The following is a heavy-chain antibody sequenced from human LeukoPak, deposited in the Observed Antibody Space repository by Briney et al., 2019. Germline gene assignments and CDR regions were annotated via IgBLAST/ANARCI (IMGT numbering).Heavy chain of an antibody. D-gene: IGHD3-10*01. CDR1: GYSFTIYW. CDR3: ARLGLWLGETHFDY. Sequence: GESLKISCKGSGYSFTIYWIGWVRQMPGKGLEWMGIIYPGDSDTRYSPSLQGQVTVSADKSISTAYLQWSSLKASDTAMYYCARLGLWLGETHFDYWGQGTLVTVSS. V-gene: IGHV5-51*01. CDR2: IYPGDSDT. J-gene: IGHJ4*02.